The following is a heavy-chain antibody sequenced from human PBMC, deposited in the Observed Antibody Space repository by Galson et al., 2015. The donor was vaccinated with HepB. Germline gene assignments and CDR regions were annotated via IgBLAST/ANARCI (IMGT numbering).Heavy chain of an antibody. Sequence: CAISGDSVSSNRAAWNWIRQSPSRGLEWLGRTYYRSKWSSDYAASVKGRITINADTSKNQFSLQLNSVTPEDTAVYYCARGHYYDSTGAYYFDYWGQGTLVTVSS. V-gene: IGHV6-1*01. J-gene: IGHJ4*02. CDR1: GDSVSSNRAA. CDR3: ARGHYYDSTGAYYFDY. D-gene: IGHD3-22*01. CDR2: TYYRSKWSS.